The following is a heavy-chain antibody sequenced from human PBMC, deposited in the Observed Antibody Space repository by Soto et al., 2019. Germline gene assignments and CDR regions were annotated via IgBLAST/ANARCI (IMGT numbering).Heavy chain of an antibody. V-gene: IGHV3-74*01. Sequence: VSLRLSCVASGFTFNTYWMHWVRQAPGKGLVWVSRISGDGTSTAYADSVKGRFTISRDKAKNTLYLQMNGLRAEDTALYYCAREGYYYDSSIHSSIYYFDYWGQGTLVTVSS. J-gene: IGHJ4*01. CDR2: ISGDGTST. CDR1: GFTFNTYW. CDR3: AREGYYYDSSIHSSIYYFDY. D-gene: IGHD3-22*01.